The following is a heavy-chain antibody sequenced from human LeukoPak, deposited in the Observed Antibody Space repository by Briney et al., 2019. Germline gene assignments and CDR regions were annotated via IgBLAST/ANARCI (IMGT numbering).Heavy chain of an antibody. Sequence: PSETLSLTCTVSGGSISSYYWNWIRQPPGKGLEWIGYIYYSGYTSYNPSLKSRVTISADTSKNQFSLKLSSVTAADTAVYYCARQGYSSGWYSLDYWGQGTLVTVSS. CDR1: GGSISSYY. CDR2: IYYSGYT. CDR3: ARQGYSSGWYSLDY. D-gene: IGHD6-19*01. J-gene: IGHJ4*02. V-gene: IGHV4-59*08.